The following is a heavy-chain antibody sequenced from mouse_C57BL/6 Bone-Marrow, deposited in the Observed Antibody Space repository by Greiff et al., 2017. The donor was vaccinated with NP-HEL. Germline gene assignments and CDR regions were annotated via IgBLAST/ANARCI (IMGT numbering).Heavy chain of an antibody. V-gene: IGHV1-64*01. CDR1: GYTFTSYW. CDR3: ARGLLWLRRRDYYAMDY. CDR2: IHPNSGST. D-gene: IGHD2-2*01. J-gene: IGHJ4*01. Sequence: QVQLQQPGAELVKPGASVKLSCKASGYTFTSYWMHWVKQRPGQGLEWIGMIHPNSGSTNYNEKFKSKATLTVDKSSSTAYMQLSSLTSEDSAVYYCARGLLWLRRRDYYAMDYWGLGTSVTVSS.